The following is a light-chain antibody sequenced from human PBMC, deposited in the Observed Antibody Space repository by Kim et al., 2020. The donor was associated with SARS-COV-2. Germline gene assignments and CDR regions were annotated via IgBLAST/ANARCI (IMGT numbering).Light chain of an antibody. CDR1: SSDVGSYNL. V-gene: IGLV2-23*02. CDR3: CSYAGSSTV. CDR2: EVS. Sequence: PGQSITFSCTGTSSDVGSYNLVSWYQQHPGKAPKLMIYEVSKRPSGVSNRFSGSKSGNTASLTISGLQAEDEADYYCCSYAGSSTVFGGGTKLTVL. J-gene: IGLJ2*01.